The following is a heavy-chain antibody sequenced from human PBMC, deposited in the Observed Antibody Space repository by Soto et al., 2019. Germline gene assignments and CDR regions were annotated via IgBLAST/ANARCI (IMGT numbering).Heavy chain of an antibody. D-gene: IGHD3-22*01. CDR2: VFHSGDT. CDR1: GGSISGRNW. V-gene: IGHV4-4*02. J-gene: IGHJ4*02. CDR3: ARLIYDSRLNYFYFDF. Sequence: QVQLQESGPGLVKPSGTLSLTCVVSGGSISGRNWWSWVRQAPGKGLEWIGEVFHSGDTTYNPSLRSRVTISVDKSKNQFSLKLNSVTAADTAVYYCARLIYDSRLNYFYFDFWGQGALVTVSS.